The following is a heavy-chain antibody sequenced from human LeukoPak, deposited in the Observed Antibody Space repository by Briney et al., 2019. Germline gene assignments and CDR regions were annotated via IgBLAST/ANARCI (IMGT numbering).Heavy chain of an antibody. J-gene: IGHJ4*02. Sequence: PGGSLRLSCAASGFTFSTYWVNWVRQAPGKGLEWVANIKQDGSHKYYVDSVKGRFTISRDNAKNSLYLQMNSLRVEDTAVYYCVREEGYWGQGTLVTVSS. CDR3: VREEGY. CDR2: IKQDGSHK. CDR1: GFTFSTYW. V-gene: IGHV3-7*01.